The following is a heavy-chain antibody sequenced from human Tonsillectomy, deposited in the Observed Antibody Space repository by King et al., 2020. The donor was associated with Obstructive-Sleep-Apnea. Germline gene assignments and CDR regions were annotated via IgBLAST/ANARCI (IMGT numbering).Heavy chain of an antibody. V-gene: IGHV3-48*04. CDR3: ATSTSKYCTGAACYEYYFDF. Sequence: EVQLVESGGGLVQPGESLRLSCAASGFTFSTYSMNWVRQAPGKGLEWVSFITSGSGTIYYADSVKGRFTMSRDNAKNSLYLQMNSLRAEDTARYYCATSTSKYCTGAACYEYYFDFWGQGTLVTVSS. CDR1: GFTFSTYS. D-gene: IGHD2-8*02. J-gene: IGHJ4*02. CDR2: ITSGSGTI.